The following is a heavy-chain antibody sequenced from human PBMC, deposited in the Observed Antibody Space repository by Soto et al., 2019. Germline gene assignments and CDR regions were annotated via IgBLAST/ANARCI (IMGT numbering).Heavy chain of an antibody. J-gene: IGHJ6*02. D-gene: IGHD3-22*01. CDR3: ARGRNTYYYDSSLGV. Sequence: SETLSLTCAVSGGSISSGGYSWSWIRQPPGKGLEWIGYIYHSGSTYYNPSLKSRVTISVDRSKNQFSLKLSSVTAADTAVYYCARGRNTYYYDSSLGVWGQGTTVTVSS. CDR2: IYHSGST. CDR1: GGSISSGGYS. V-gene: IGHV4-30-2*01.